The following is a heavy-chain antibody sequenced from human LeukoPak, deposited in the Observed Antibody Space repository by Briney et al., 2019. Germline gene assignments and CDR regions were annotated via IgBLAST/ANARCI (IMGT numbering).Heavy chain of an antibody. V-gene: IGHV3-7*01. D-gene: IGHD3-10*01. Sequence: GGSLRLSCEVTGLPFSSYRMNWVRQAPGKGLEWVANLETDGSHINYMDSVKDRFIISRDNAKNSVYLQMNSLRAEDSAVYYCATLSGVPGYWGQGTLVTVSS. J-gene: IGHJ4*02. CDR3: ATLSGVPGY. CDR2: LETDGSHI. CDR1: GLPFSSYR.